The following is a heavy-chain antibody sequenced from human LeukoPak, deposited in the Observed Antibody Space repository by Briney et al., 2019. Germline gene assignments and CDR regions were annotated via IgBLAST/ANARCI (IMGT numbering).Heavy chain of an antibody. J-gene: IGHJ4*02. Sequence: PGGSLRLSCAASGFTFSSYGMHWVRQAPGKGLEWVAVIWYDGSNKYYADSVKGRFTISRDNSKNTLYLQMNSLRAEDTAVYYCARGTLSGWFDYWGQGTLVTVSS. CDR1: GFTFSSYG. CDR2: IWYDGSNK. CDR3: ARGTLSGWFDY. D-gene: IGHD6-19*01. V-gene: IGHV3-33*01.